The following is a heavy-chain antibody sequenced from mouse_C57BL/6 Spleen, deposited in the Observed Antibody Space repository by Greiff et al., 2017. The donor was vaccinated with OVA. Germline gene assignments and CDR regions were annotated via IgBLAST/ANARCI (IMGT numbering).Heavy chain of an antibody. J-gene: IGHJ4*01. CDR2: INPSTGGT. D-gene: IGHD2-1*01. Sequence: EVQLQQSGPELVKPGASVKISCKASGYSFTGYYMNWVKQSPEKSLEWIGEINPSTGGTTYNQKFKAKATLTVDKSSSTAYMQLKSLTSEDSAVYYCARYYGNYYAMDYWGQGTSVTVSS. CDR3: ARYYGNYYAMDY. V-gene: IGHV1-42*01. CDR1: GYSFTGYY.